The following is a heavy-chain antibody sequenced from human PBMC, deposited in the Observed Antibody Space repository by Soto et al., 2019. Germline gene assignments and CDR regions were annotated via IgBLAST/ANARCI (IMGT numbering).Heavy chain of an antibody. CDR3: ARLPNTAKNYYYYGMDV. CDR2: ISAYNGNT. Sequence: ASVKVSCKASGYTFTSYGISWVRQAPGQGLEWMGWISAYNGNTNYAQKLQGRVTMTTDTSTSTAYMELRSLRSDDTAVYYCARLPNTAKNYYYYGMDVWGQGTTVTVSS. D-gene: IGHD5-18*01. J-gene: IGHJ6*02. CDR1: GYTFTSYG. V-gene: IGHV1-18*01.